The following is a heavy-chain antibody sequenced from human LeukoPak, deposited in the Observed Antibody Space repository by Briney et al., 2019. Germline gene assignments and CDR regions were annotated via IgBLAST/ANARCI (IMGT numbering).Heavy chain of an antibody. CDR3: AIGIAVAGTDRGCFDY. D-gene: IGHD6-19*01. V-gene: IGHV4-34*01. CDR1: GGSFSGYY. J-gene: IGHJ4*02. Sequence: SETLSLTCAVYGGSFSGYYWSWIRQPPGKWLEWIGEINHSGSTNYNPSLKSRATISVDTSKNQFSLKLSSVTAADTAVYYCAIGIAVAGTDRGCFDYWGQGTLVTVSS. CDR2: INHSGST.